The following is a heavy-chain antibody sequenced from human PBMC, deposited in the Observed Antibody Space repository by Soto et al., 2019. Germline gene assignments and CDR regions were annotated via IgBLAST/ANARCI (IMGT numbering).Heavy chain of an antibody. J-gene: IGHJ6*02. V-gene: IGHV3-48*02. CDR1: GFTFSSYS. D-gene: IGHD3-9*01. CDR2: ISSSSSTI. CDR3: ARDSFIYDILTGYYEDYYGMDV. Sequence: GGSLRLSCAASGFTFSSYSMNWVRQAPGKGLEWVSYISSSSSTIYYADSVKGRFTISRDNAKNSLYLQMNSLRDEDTAVYYCARDSFIYDILTGYYEDYYGMDVWGQGTTVTVSS.